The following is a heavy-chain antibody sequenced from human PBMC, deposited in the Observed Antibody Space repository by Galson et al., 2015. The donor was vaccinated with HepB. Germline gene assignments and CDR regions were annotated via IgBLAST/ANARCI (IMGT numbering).Heavy chain of an antibody. CDR3: ARGGWEVPAAIPVY. Sequence: SVKVSCKASGYTFTGYYMHWVRQAPGQGLEWMGWINPNSGGTSYAQKFQGRVTMTRDTSISTAYMELSRLRSDDTAVYYCARGGWEVPAAIPVYWGQGTLVTVSS. V-gene: IGHV1-2*02. CDR2: INPNSGGT. D-gene: IGHD2-2*01. J-gene: IGHJ4*02. CDR1: GYTFTGYY.